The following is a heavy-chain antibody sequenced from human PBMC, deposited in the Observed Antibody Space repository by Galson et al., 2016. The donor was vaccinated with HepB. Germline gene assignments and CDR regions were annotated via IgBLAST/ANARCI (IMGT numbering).Heavy chain of an antibody. Sequence: SLRLSCAASGFTLSGYVMHWVRQAPGKGLDWVASISYDGSYIQYADSVKGRFTLSRDNSKNTLSLELKSLRVEDTALYYCVRDDNSGFLGAFETWGHGTAVTVSS. D-gene: IGHD3-22*01. CDR1: GFTLSGYV. V-gene: IGHV3-30*03. CDR2: ISYDGSYI. CDR3: VRDDNSGFLGAFET. J-gene: IGHJ3*02.